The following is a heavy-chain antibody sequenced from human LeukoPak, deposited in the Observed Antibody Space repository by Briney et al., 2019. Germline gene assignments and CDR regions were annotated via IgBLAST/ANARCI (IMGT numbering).Heavy chain of an antibody. CDR1: GGSISSYY. CDR2: IYYSGST. CDR3: ARDPYFDY. Sequence: SETLSLTCTVPGGSISSYYWSWIRQPPGKGLEWIGYIYYSGSTNYNPSLKSRATISVDTSKNQFSLKLSSVTAADTAVYYCARDPYFDYWGQGTLVTVSS. V-gene: IGHV4-59*01. J-gene: IGHJ4*02.